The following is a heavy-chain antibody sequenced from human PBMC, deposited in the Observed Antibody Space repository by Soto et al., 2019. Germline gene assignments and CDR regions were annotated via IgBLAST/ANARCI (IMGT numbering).Heavy chain of an antibody. D-gene: IGHD6-6*01. CDR3: ARDAPYSSSFYGMDV. Sequence: SVKVSCKASGGTFSSYAISWVRQAPGQGLEWMGGIIPIFGTANYAQKFQGRVTITADESTSTAYMELSSLRSEDTAVYYCARDAPYSSSFYGMDVWGQGTTVTVSS. V-gene: IGHV1-69*13. CDR2: IIPIFGTA. CDR1: GGTFSSYA. J-gene: IGHJ6*02.